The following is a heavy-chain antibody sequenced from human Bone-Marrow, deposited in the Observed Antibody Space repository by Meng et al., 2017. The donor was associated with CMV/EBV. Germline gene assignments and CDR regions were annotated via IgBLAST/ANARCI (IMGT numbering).Heavy chain of an antibody. CDR1: GYTFTSYD. CDR3: ASDPYCSSTSCYTGNYYYYGMDV. V-gene: IGHV1-8*01. CDR2: MNPNSGNT. J-gene: IGHJ6*02. D-gene: IGHD2-2*02. Sequence: ASVKVSCKASGYTFTSYDINWVRQATGQGLEWMGWMNPNSGNTGYAQKFQGRVTMTRDTSFNTAYMDLRTLKSDDTAVYYCASDPYCSSTSCYTGNYYYYGMDVWGQGTTVTVSS.